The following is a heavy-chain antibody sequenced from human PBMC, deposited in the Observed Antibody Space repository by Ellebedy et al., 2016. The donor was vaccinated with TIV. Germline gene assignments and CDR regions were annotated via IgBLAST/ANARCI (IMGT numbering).Heavy chain of an antibody. CDR1: GGSISSYY. V-gene: IGHV4-34*01. CDR2: INHSGST. J-gene: IGHJ6*02. D-gene: IGHD2-15*01. Sequence: GSLRLSXTVSGGSISSYYSSWIRQPPGKGLEWIGEINHSGSTNYNPSLKSRVTISVDTSKNQFSLKLSSVTAADTAVYYCARAPPRYCSGGSCHRASYYYYYGMDVWGQGTTVTVSS. CDR3: ARAPPRYCSGGSCHRASYYYYYGMDV.